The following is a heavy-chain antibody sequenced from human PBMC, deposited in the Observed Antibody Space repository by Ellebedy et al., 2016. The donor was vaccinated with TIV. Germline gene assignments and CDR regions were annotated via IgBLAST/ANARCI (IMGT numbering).Heavy chain of an antibody. CDR2: INSDGSTT. J-gene: IGHJ4*02. D-gene: IGHD6-13*01. CDR1: GFTFSSYW. V-gene: IGHV3-74*01. Sequence: PGGSLRLSCAASGFTFSSYWMYWVRQAPGKGLVWVSRINSDGSTTCYADSVTGRFTISTDNAKNTLYLQMNSLRAEDTAVYYCARDSLIYYSRENYFDYWGQGTLVTVPS. CDR3: ARDSLIYYSRENYFDY.